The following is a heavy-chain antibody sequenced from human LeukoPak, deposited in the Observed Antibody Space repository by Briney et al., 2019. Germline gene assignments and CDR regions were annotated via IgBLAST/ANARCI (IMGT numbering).Heavy chain of an antibody. J-gene: IGHJ6*03. CDR2: IYTSGST. D-gene: IGHD2-2*01. V-gene: IGHV4-4*07. CDR1: GGSISSYY. CDR3: ARRQYCRSTSCYYYYYYYMDV. Sequence: SETLSLTCTVSGGSISSYYWSWVRQPAGKGLEWIGRIYTSGSTNYNPSLKSRVTMSVDTCKNQFSLKLSSVTAADTAVYYCARRQYCRSTSCYYYYYYYMDVWGKGTTVTVSS.